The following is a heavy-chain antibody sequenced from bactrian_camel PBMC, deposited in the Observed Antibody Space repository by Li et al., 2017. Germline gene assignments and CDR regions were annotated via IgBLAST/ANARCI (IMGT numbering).Heavy chain of an antibody. CDR1: GFTFSTYA. V-gene: IGHV3S40*01. Sequence: VQLVESGGDLVQPGGSLRLSCAASGFTFSTYAMSWVRQAPGKGLEWVSTIDSGGKSTYYADSVKGRFTISRDNNAESTVSLQLNSLKTEDTAMYYCAKSDGGAVNWGQGTQVTVS. CDR3: AKSDGGAVN. J-gene: IGHJ4*01. CDR2: IDSGGKST.